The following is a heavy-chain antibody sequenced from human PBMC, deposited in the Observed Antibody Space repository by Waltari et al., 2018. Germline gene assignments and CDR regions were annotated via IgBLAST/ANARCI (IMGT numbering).Heavy chain of an antibody. CDR1: GFPFNTYW. Sequence: EVQLVESGGGLVQPGGSLRISCAASGFPFNTYWMKWIRQAPGKGLEWVANINPDGSQKFYVDSVKGRFTVSRDNAQNSLYLQMNNLRAEDTAVYYCTTLARGESGDYWGQGTLVTVSS. CDR2: INPDGSQK. CDR3: TTLARGESGDY. J-gene: IGHJ4*02. V-gene: IGHV3-7*01. D-gene: IGHD3-10*01.